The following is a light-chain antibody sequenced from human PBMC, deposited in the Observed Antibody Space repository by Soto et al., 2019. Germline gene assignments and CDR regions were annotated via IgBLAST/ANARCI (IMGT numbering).Light chain of an antibody. CDR1: NSDIGRYNF. J-gene: IGLJ1*01. Sequence: SALTQPASVSGSAGQSISISCTGTNSDIGRYNFVSWYQQRPGQAPQLLIFDVSNRPSGISDRFSGSKSGTTASLTISGLQAEDEADYYCNSYTSTSPPYVFGTGTKLTV. V-gene: IGLV2-14*01. CDR2: DVS. CDR3: NSYTSTSPPYV.